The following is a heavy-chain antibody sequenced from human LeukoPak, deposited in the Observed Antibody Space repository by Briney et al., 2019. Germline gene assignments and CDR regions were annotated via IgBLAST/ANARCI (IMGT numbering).Heavy chain of an antibody. CDR2: INHSGST. CDR1: GGSFSGYY. J-gene: IGHJ4*02. V-gene: IGHV4-34*01. CDR3: ARGAGYSYGTFDY. D-gene: IGHD5-18*01. Sequence: PSETLSLTCAVYGGSFSGYYWSWIRQPPGKGLEWIGEINHSGSTNYNPSLKSRVTISVDTSKNQFSLKLSSVTAADTAVYYCARGAGYSYGTFDYWGQGTLVTVSS.